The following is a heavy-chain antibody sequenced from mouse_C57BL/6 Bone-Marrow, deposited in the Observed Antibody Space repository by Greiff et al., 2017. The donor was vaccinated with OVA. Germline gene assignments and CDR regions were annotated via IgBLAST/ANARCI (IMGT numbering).Heavy chain of an antibody. CDR1: GYAFSSYW. Sequence: VQLVESGAELVKPGASVKISCKASGYAFSSYWMNWVKQRPGKGLEWIGQIFPGDGDTNYNGKFTGKATLTADRSSSTAYIQLSSLTSEDSAVYFCARSGALRNWYFDVWGTGTTVTVSS. D-gene: IGHD2-12*01. CDR3: ARSGALRNWYFDV. J-gene: IGHJ1*03. CDR2: IFPGDGDT. V-gene: IGHV1-80*01.